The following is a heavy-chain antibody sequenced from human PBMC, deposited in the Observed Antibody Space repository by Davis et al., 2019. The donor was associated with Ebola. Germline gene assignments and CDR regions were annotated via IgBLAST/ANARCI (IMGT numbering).Heavy chain of an antibody. CDR1: GFTFSSYG. Sequence: PGGSLRLSCAASGFTFSSYGMHWVRQAPGKGLEWVAVISYDGSNKYYADSVKGRFTISRDNSKNTLYLQMNSLRAEDTAVYYCARGPSPRIFGVFYYMDVWGKGTTVTVAS. CDR3: ARGPSPRIFGVFYYMDV. J-gene: IGHJ6*03. V-gene: IGHV3-30*03. D-gene: IGHD3-3*01. CDR2: ISYDGSNK.